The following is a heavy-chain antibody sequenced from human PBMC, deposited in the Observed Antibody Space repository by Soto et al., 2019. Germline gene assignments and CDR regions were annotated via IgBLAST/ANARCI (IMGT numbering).Heavy chain of an antibody. CDR3: ARDTARYGGYSPFDY. J-gene: IGHJ4*02. CDR2: IIPIFGTA. CDR1: GGTFSSYA. D-gene: IGHD5-12*01. Sequence: QVQLVQSGAEVKKPGSSVKVSCKASGGTFSSYAISWVRQAPGQGLEWMGGIIPIFGTANYAQKFQGRVTITADEYTSTAYMELSSVRSEDTAVYYCARDTARYGGYSPFDYWGQGTLVTVSS. V-gene: IGHV1-69*01.